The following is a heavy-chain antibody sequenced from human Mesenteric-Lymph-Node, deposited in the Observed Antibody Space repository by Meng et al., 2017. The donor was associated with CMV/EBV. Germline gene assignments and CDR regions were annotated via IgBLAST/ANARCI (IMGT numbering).Heavy chain of an antibody. CDR1: GFTFSSYW. D-gene: IGHD2-2*02. V-gene: IGHV3-66*02. CDR3: ARGLYQPVWFDP. CDR2: IYTDGST. Sequence: GESLKISCAASGFTFSSYWMSWVRQAPGKGLEWVSVIYTDGSTYYADSVKGRFTISRDNSKNTLYLQMNSLRAEDTAVYYCARGLYQPVWFDPWGQGTLVTVSS. J-gene: IGHJ5*02.